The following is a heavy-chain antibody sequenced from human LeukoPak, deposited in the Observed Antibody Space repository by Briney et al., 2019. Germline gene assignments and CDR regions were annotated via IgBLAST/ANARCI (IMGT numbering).Heavy chain of an antibody. CDR3: AKEPRGYSFSFDI. Sequence: PGGSLRFSCAASGFTFSTCAINWVRQAPGKGLEWVSAISGSGVKTYYADSVKGRFTISRDNPKNTLYLQMNSLRPEDTAVYYCAKEPRGYSFSFDIWGQGTMVTVSS. CDR2: ISGSGVKT. V-gene: IGHV3-23*01. J-gene: IGHJ3*02. D-gene: IGHD5-18*01. CDR1: GFTFSTCA.